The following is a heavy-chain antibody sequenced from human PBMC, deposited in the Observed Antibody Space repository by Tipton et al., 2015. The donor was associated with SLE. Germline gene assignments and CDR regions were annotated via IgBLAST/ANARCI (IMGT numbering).Heavy chain of an antibody. CDR2: IHSSGST. Sequence: TLSLTCTVSGGSISSYYWSWIRQPPGKGLEWIGYIHSSGSTNYNPSLKSRVTISIDVSKNQFSLKVPSVTAADTAVYYCGRGATTWRGAIYGMDVWGQGTTVTVSS. V-gene: IGHV4-59*08. J-gene: IGHJ6*02. CDR3: GRGATTWRGAIYGMDV. D-gene: IGHD1-1*01. CDR1: GGSISSYY.